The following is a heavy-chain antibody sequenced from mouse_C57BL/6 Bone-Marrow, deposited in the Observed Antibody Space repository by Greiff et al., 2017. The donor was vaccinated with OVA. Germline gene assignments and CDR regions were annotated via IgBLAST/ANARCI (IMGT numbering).Heavy chain of an antibody. CDR1: GYTFTDYY. CDR2: INPYNGGT. V-gene: IGHV1-19*01. J-gene: IGHJ2*01. CDR3: ARGPYYFDY. Sequence: EVHLVESGPVLVKPGASVKMSCKASGYTFTDYYMNWVKQSHGKSLEWIGVINPYNGGTSYNQKFKGKATLTVDKSSSTAYMELNSLTSEDSAVYYCARGPYYFDYWGQGTTLTVSS.